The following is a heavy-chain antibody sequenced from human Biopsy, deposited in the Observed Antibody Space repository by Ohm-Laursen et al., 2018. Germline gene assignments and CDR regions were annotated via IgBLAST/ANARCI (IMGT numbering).Heavy chain of an antibody. D-gene: IGHD4-11*01. CDR3: ARDSGILNYGNFKYYHYYGMDV. Sequence: SETLSLTCTVSGASIEDYYWTWIRQAPGKTLEWIASINYRGNTNYNPSLQSRVSISVDTSRNQVSLTLSSVTAADTAVYYCARDSGILNYGNFKYYHYYGMDVWGQGTKVTVSS. CDR1: GASIEDYY. J-gene: IGHJ6*02. CDR2: INYRGNT. V-gene: IGHV4-59*01.